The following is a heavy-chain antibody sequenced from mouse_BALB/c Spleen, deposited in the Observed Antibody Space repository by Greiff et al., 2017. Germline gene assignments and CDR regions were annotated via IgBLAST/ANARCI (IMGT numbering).Heavy chain of an antibody. D-gene: IGHD2-2*01. V-gene: IGHV5-17*02. CDR3: ARYRGYDRVYYAMDY. J-gene: IGHJ4*01. CDR2: ISSGSSTI. Sequence: VQLKESGGGLVQPGGSRKLSCAASGFTFSSFGMHWVRQAPEKGLEWVAYISSGSSTIYYADTVKGRFTISRDNPKNTLFLQMTSLRSEDTAMYYCARYRGYDRVYYAMDYWGQGTSVTVSS. CDR1: GFTFSSFG.